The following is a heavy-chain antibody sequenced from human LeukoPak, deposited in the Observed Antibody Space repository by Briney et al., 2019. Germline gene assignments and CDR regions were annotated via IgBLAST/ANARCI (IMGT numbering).Heavy chain of an antibody. CDR2: IYYTGST. J-gene: IGHJ4*02. CDR3: ARGFYDSAGYSTPFDS. V-gene: IGHV4-59*01. D-gene: IGHD3-22*01. CDR1: GGSISRNY. Sequence: PSETLSLTCTVSGGSISRNYWNWIRQPPGKGLEWIGYIYYTGSTKYNPSLESRVTVSVDTSKNQFSLKLSSVSAADTAVYYCARGFYDSAGYSTPFDSWGQGIPVAVSS.